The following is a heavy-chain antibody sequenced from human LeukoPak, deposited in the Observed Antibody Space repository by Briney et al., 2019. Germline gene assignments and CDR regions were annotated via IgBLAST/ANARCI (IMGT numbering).Heavy chain of an antibody. D-gene: IGHD6-13*01. CDR2: ISYDGSNK. CDR1: GLTFSSYA. CDR3: ARDRGYSSSWYYYYYMDV. J-gene: IGHJ6*03. Sequence: PGGSLRLSCAASGLTFSSYAMHWVRQAPGKGLEWVAVISYDGSNKHYADSVKGRFTISRDNSKNTLYLQMNSLRAEDTAVYYCARDRGYSSSWYYYYYMDVWGKGTTVTVSS. V-gene: IGHV3-30-3*01.